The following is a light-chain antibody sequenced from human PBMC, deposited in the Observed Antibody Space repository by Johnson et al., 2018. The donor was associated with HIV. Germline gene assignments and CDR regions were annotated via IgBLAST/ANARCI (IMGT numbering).Light chain of an antibody. V-gene: IGLV1-51*01. CDR2: DNN. J-gene: IGLJ1*01. CDR1: SSNIGNNY. Sequence: QSVLTQPPSVSAAPGQKVTVSCSGSSSNIGNNYVSWYQQFPGTAPKLLIYDNNKRPSGIPDRFSGSKSGTSATLGITGLQTGDEAAYYCGTLDSSLSAGVFGTGTNVTVL. CDR3: GTLDSSLSAGV.